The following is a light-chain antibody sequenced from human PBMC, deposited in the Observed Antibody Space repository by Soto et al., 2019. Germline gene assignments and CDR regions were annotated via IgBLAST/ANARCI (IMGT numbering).Light chain of an antibody. J-gene: IGKJ4*01. V-gene: IGKV1-6*01. Sequence: AIQMTQSPSSLYASVRDRVTITCRASQGIRNALCCFQQKPGKAPKLLIYAASYLQSGVPSRFIGSGSGTDCTLTISSLQPEDFATYYCLQDYTYPLNFGGGTRVAI. CDR3: LQDYTYPLN. CDR2: AAS. CDR1: QGIRNA.